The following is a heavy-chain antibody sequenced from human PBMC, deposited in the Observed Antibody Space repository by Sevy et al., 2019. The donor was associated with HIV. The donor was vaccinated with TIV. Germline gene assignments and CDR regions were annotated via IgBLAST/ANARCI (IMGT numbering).Heavy chain of an antibody. Sequence: GGSLRLSCAASRFTFSSSAMHWVRQAPGKGLDWVAFISYDGTDKYYADSVKGRFTISRDNSRNTLSLQMNSLRAEDTAVYYCVRDGVSSDWYRGYYFDYWGQGTLVTVSS. D-gene: IGHD6-19*01. CDR3: VRDGVSSDWYRGYYFDY. V-gene: IGHV3-30-3*01. CDR1: RFTFSSSA. J-gene: IGHJ4*02. CDR2: ISYDGTDK.